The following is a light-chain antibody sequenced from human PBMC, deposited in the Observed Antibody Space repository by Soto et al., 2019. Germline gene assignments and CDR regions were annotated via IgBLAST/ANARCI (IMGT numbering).Light chain of an antibody. V-gene: IGKV1-8*01. CDR3: QQYYSYPWT. CDR2: AAS. CDR1: QGISSY. J-gene: IGKJ1*01. Sequence: AIRMTQSPSSFSASTGDRVTITCRASQGISSYLAWYQQKPGKAPKLLIYAASTLHSGVPSRFSGSGSGTDFTLTSGCLQSEDFSTYYCQQYYSYPWTVRQGTKVEIK.